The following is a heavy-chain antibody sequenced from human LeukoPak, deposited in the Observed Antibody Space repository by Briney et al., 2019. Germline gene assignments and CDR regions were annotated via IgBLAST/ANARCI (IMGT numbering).Heavy chain of an antibody. J-gene: IGHJ4*02. D-gene: IGHD3-10*01. CDR3: ARGLLLWFGERRTFDY. CDR2: INHSGST. CDR1: GGSFSGSY. V-gene: IGHV4-34*01. Sequence: PSETLSLTCAVSGGSFSGSYWSWIHQPPGKGLEWIGEINHSGSTNYNPSLKSRVTISVDTSKNQFSLKLSSVTAADTAVYYCARGLLLWFGERRTFDYWGQGTLVTVSS.